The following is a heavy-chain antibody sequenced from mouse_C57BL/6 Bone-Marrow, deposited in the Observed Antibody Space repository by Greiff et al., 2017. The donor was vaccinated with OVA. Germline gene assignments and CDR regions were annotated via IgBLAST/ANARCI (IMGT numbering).Heavy chain of an antibody. CDR2: IYPGNSDT. V-gene: IGHV1-5*01. D-gene: IGHD4-1*01. J-gene: IGHJ3*01. CDR3: TRKRKTGNAWFAY. Sequence: EVMLVESGTVLARPGASVKMSCKTSGYTFTSYWMHWVKQRPGQGLEWIGAIYPGNSDTSYNQKLKGKAKLTAVTSASTAYMELSSLTNEDSAVYYCTRKRKTGNAWFAYWGQGTLVTVSA. CDR1: GYTFTSYW.